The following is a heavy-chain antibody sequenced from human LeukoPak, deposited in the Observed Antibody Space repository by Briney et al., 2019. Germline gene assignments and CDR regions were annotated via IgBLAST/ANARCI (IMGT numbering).Heavy chain of an antibody. Sequence: GGSLRLSCAASGFTFSSYAMSWVRQAPGKGLEWVSAISAGGSTFYADSVKGRFTISRDNSKNTLCLQMNSLRAEDTAVYYCAKDPNGDYIGTFDIWGQGTMVTVSS. D-gene: IGHD4-17*01. V-gene: IGHV3-23*01. J-gene: IGHJ3*02. CDR1: GFTFSSYA. CDR2: ISAGGST. CDR3: AKDPNGDYIGTFDI.